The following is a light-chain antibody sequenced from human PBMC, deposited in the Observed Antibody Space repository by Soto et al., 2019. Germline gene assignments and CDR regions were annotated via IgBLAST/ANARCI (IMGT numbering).Light chain of an antibody. V-gene: IGKV3-20*01. CDR2: GAS. Sequence: EIVLTQSPGTLSLSPGERATLSCRASQSVSSSYLAWYQQKPGQAPRLLIYGASSRATGIPDRLSGSGSGTDFTLTISRLEPEDFAVYYWQQYGSSPGTFGKGTKVEIK. CDR3: QQYGSSPGT. CDR1: QSVSSSY. J-gene: IGKJ1*01.